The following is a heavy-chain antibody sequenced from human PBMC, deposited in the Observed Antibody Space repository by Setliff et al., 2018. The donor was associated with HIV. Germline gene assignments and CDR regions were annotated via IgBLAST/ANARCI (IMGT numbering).Heavy chain of an antibody. CDR3: ARWWADAGCYPAIYHFDS. CDR1: GYSVSEYA. CDR2: MDTYNDYR. Sequence: AAVKVSCKASGYSVSEYAIHWVRRAPGQRLGWRGRMDTYNDYRRYTPKLQGRVTITKDTYANTAYMELRGLRSEDTAVYYCARWWADAGCYPAIYHFDSWGQGTSVTVSS. D-gene: IGHD2-2*01. J-gene: IGHJ4*02. V-gene: IGHV1-3*04.